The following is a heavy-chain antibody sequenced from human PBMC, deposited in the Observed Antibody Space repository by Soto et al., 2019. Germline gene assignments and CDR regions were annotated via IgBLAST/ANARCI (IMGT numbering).Heavy chain of an antibody. J-gene: IGHJ4*02. V-gene: IGHV4-39*01. CDR3: ARQPIVVVPAARLHYFDY. Sequence: PSETLSLTCPVPGDSTSDVNYYWTWFCQPPGKGLEGMWRIYYGGSTEYSPSLKSRVTISVDTSKNQFSLKLSSVTAADTAVYYCARQPIVVVPAARLHYFDYWGQGTLVTVSS. D-gene: IGHD2-2*01. CDR2: IYYGGST. CDR1: GDSTSDVNYY.